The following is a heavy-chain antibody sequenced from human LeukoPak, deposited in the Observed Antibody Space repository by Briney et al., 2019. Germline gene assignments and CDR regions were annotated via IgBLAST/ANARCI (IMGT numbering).Heavy chain of an antibody. Sequence: ASVKVSCKASGGTFSSYAISWVRQAPGQGLEWMGWISAYNGNTNYAQKLQGRVTMTTDTSTSTAYMELRSLRSDDTAVYYCARDTRPGYSGSVGAFDIWGQGTMVTVSS. CDR1: GGTFSSYA. V-gene: IGHV1-18*01. D-gene: IGHD5-12*01. CDR3: ARDTRPGYSGSVGAFDI. J-gene: IGHJ3*02. CDR2: ISAYNGNT.